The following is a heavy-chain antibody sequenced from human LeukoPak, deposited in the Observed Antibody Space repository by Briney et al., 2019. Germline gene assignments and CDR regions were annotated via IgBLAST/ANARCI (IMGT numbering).Heavy chain of an antibody. J-gene: IGHJ4*02. V-gene: IGHV4-39*01. CDR3: ARHAGGITATGTRPFDY. D-gene: IGHD6-13*01. Sequence: ASETLSPTCTVSGASFSSSTYYWGWNRQSPGKGLEWIGSIYYSGSTYYNPSLKSRVTMSVDTSKNQFSLKLSSVTAADTAVYYCARHAGGITATGTRPFDYWGQGTLVTVSS. CDR2: IYYSGST. CDR1: GASFSSSTYY.